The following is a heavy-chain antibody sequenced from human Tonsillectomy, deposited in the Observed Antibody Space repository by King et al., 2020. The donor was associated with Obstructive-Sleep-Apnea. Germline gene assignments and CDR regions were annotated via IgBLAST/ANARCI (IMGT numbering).Heavy chain of an antibody. V-gene: IGHV3-7*01. Sequence: VQLVESGGGLVQPGGSLRLSCAASGFTFSSYWMSWVRQAPGKGLEWVANTKHAGSEKYFVDSVKGRFTISRDNAKNSLYLQMNSLRAEDTAVYYCARDKDIAAAGSDYWGQGTLVTVSS. CDR2: TKHAGSEK. D-gene: IGHD6-13*01. CDR1: GFTFSSYW. J-gene: IGHJ4*02. CDR3: ARDKDIAAAGSDY.